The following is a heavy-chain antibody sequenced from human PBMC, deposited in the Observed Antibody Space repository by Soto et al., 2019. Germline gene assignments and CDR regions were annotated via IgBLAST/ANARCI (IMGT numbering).Heavy chain of an antibody. CDR1: GYTFTGYY. J-gene: IGHJ6*02. CDR3: ARDVPPVAGNYYYYYYGMDV. D-gene: IGHD6-19*01. CDR2: INPKSGGT. V-gene: IGHV1-2*04. Sequence: ASVKVSCKASGYTFTGYYMHWVRQAPGQGLEWMGWINPKSGGTNYAQKFQGWVTMTRDTSISTAYMELSRLSSDDTAVYYCARDVPPVAGNYYYYYYGMDVWGQGTTVTVSS.